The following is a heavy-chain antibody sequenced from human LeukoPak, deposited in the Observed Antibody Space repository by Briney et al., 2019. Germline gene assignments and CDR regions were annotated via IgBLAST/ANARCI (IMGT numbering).Heavy chain of an antibody. J-gene: IGHJ6*03. Sequence: SQTLSLTCAISGDSVSSNSAAWNWIRQSPSRGLEWLGRTYYRSKWYNDYAVSVKSRITINPDTSKNQFSLQLNSVTPEDTAVYYCARDCGYSYGSWSGELQNCMDVWGKGTTVTVSS. CDR3: ARDCGYSYGSWSGELQNCMDV. D-gene: IGHD5-18*01. CDR1: GDSVSSNSAA. CDR2: TYYRSKWYN. V-gene: IGHV6-1*01.